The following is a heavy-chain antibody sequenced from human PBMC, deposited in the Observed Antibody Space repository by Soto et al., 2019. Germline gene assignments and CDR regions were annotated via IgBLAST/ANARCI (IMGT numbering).Heavy chain of an antibody. CDR1: GFSLSPSGVG. D-gene: IGHD5-18*01. J-gene: IGHJ5*02. CDR3: AHSKDGYTNNNWFDP. V-gene: IGHV2-5*02. CDR2: TYWDDDK. Sequence: SGPTLVKPTQTLTLTCTFSGFSLSPSGVGGVWIRQPPGKAVEWPDLTYWDDDKGYSPSLKSRLTITKDTSKNQAVLTMSHMDHGDTATYYCAHSKDGYTNNNWFDPWGQGTLVTVSS.